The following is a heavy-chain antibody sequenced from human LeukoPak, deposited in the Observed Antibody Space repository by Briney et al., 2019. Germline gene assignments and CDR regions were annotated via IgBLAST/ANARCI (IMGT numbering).Heavy chain of an antibody. D-gene: IGHD2-2*01. V-gene: IGHV4-4*07. CDR1: GGSISSYY. CDR2: IYPSGST. Sequence: PSETLSLTCTVSGGSISSYYWSWIRQPAGKGLEWIGRIYPSGSTNYNPSLKSRVTMSADTSKNQFSLKLSSVTAADTAVYYCARIVVVPAALSSYFDYWGQGTLVTVSS. CDR3: ARIVVVPAALSSYFDY. J-gene: IGHJ4*02.